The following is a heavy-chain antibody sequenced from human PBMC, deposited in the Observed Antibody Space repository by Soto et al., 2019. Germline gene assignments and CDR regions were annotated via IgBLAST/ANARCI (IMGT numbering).Heavy chain of an antibody. CDR1: CGSVSSGSYY. CDR3: ARDLIF. V-gene: IGHV4-61*01. CDR2: IYYSGST. J-gene: IGHJ4*02. D-gene: IGHD3-3*01. Sequence: PSETLSLTCTVSCGSVSSGSYYWSWIRQPPGKGLEWIGYIYYSGSTNYNPSLKSRVTISVDTSKNQFSLKLSSVTAADTAVYYCARDLIFWGQGTLVTVSS.